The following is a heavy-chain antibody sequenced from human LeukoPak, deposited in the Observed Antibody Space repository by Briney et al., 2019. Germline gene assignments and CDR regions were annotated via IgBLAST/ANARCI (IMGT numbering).Heavy chain of an antibody. CDR1: GFXFSTHA. CDR3: AKGYADYGADAFDI. V-gene: IGHV3-23*01. Sequence: GGSLRLSCGPSGFXFSTHAMSWVRQAPGKGLEWVSTSRGSGGITYYADSVKGRFTISRDQSKNTLYLQMNSLRVEDTAVYYCAKGYADYGADAFDIWGQGTLVTVSS. D-gene: IGHD4-17*01. CDR2: SRGSGGIT. J-gene: IGHJ3*02.